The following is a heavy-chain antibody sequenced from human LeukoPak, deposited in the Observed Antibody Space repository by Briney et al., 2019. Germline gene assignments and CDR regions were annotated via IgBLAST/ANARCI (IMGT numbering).Heavy chain of an antibody. Sequence: SETLSLTCVVSGYSFSNGYYWGWIRQPPGKGLEWIGIIYHSGTSYYNPSLKSRVTISVDTSKNQSSLKLSAVTAADTAVYYCARGIVVVPDAIRVGDAFDVWGQGTKVTVSP. CDR1: GYSFSNGYY. CDR3: ARGIVVVPDAIRVGDAFDV. CDR2: IYHSGTS. D-gene: IGHD2-2*02. J-gene: IGHJ3*01. V-gene: IGHV4-38-2*01.